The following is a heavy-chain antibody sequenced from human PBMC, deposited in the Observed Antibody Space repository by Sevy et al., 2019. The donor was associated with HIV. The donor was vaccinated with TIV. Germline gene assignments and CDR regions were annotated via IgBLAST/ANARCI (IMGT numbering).Heavy chain of an antibody. CDR1: GYTFTSYG. Sequence: ASVKVSCKASGYTFTSYGISWVRQAPGQGLEWMRWISSYNGNTNYAQKLQGRVTMTSDTSTSTAYMELRSLRSDDTAVYYCAREHYGSGSSGYYYYMDVWGKGTTVTVSS. CDR2: ISSYNGNT. CDR3: AREHYGSGSSGYYYYMDV. J-gene: IGHJ6*03. V-gene: IGHV1-18*04. D-gene: IGHD3-10*01.